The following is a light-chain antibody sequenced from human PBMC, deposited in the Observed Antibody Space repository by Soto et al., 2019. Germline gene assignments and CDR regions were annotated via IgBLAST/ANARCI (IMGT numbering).Light chain of an antibody. V-gene: IGKV3-15*01. Sequence: EVVMTQSPATLSLSPRERVTLPCRASLSISTSLAGYQQRPGQAARLLIYDKSTRAAGIAARFSGGGSGTEFTLPISSLQSQDFAAYYCHQYVNWPPGTFGQGTKVDIK. CDR3: HQYVNWPPGT. CDR1: LSISTS. J-gene: IGKJ1*01. CDR2: DKS.